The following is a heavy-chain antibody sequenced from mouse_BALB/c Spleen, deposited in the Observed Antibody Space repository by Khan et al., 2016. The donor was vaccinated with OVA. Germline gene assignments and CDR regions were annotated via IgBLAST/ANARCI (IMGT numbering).Heavy chain of an antibody. D-gene: IGHD1-2*01. CDR2: INTSTGEP. Sequence: QIQLVQSGPELKKPGETVKISCKASGYTFTNYGMNWVKQAPGKGLKWMGWINTSTGEPTYADDFKGRFAFSLETSASTAYLQFNNLKNEDTATXFCSSLAATAWFAYWGQGTLVTVSA. V-gene: IGHV9-3-1*01. CDR3: SSLAATAWFAY. CDR1: GYTFTNYG. J-gene: IGHJ3*01.